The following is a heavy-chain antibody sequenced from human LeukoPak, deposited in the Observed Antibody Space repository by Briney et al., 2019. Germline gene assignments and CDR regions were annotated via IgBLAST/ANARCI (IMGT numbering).Heavy chain of an antibody. D-gene: IGHD3-16*01. CDR3: ARETRRGDAFDI. V-gene: IGHV3-64*01. CDR2: ISSNGGST. CDR1: GFTFSNYA. Sequence: GGSLRLSCAASGFTFSNYAMHWVRQAPGKRLEYVSAISSNGGSTYYANSVKGRFTISRDKSKNTVYLKMGSLRAEDMAVYYCARETRRGDAFDIWAKGQWSPSPQ. J-gene: IGHJ3*02.